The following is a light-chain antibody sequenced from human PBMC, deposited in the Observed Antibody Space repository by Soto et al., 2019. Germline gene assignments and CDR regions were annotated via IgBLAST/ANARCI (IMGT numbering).Light chain of an antibody. Sequence: EIVLTQSPATLSLSPGXRATLSCRASQSVSSYLAWYQQKPGQAPRLLIYDASNRATGIPARFSGSGSGTDFTLTISSLEPEDFAVYYCQQYNIWPPYTFGQGTKVDIK. CDR2: DAS. CDR3: QQYNIWPPYT. J-gene: IGKJ2*01. V-gene: IGKV3-11*01. CDR1: QSVSSY.